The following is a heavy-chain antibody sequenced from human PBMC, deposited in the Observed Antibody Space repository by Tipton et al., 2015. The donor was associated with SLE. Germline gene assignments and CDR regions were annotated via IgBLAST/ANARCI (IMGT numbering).Heavy chain of an antibody. Sequence: SLRLSCAASGLTVSSSYMSWVRQAPGKGLEWVSFISYDGSDKYYADSVKGRFTISRDNSKNTMYLQMNSLRAEDTAVYYCARVIAAPPYGMDVWGQGTTVTVSS. CDR3: ARVIAAPPYGMDV. D-gene: IGHD6-13*01. CDR1: GLTVSSSY. CDR2: ISYDGSDK. V-gene: IGHV3-30*03. J-gene: IGHJ6*02.